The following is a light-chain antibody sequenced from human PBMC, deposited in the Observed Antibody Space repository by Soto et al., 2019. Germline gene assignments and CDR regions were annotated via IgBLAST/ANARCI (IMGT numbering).Light chain of an antibody. Sequence: QSALTQPASVSGSPGQSITISCTGTSSDVGGYNYVSWYQQHPGKAPKLMIYEGIKRPSGVSNRFSGYKSGNTASLTISGLQAEDEADYYCSSYTSSSTLVFGGGTKLTVL. J-gene: IGLJ2*01. CDR1: SSDVGGYNY. CDR2: EGI. V-gene: IGLV2-14*01. CDR3: SSYTSSSTLV.